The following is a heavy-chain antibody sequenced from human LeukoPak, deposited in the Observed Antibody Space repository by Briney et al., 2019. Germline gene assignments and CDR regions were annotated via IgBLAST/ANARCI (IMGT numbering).Heavy chain of an antibody. Sequence: PSETLSLTCTVSGGSISSYYWRWIRQPAGKGLEWIGRIYTSGSTNYNPSLKSRVIMSVDTYKNQFSLKLSSVTAADTAVYYCARDVGYCSSTSCSNWFDPWGQGTLVTVSS. CDR2: IYTSGST. V-gene: IGHV4-4*07. CDR3: ARDVGYCSSTSCSNWFDP. CDR1: GGSISSYY. D-gene: IGHD2-2*01. J-gene: IGHJ5*02.